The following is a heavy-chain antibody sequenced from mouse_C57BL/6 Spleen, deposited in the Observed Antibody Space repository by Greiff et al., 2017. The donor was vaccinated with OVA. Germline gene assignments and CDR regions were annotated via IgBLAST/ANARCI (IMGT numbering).Heavy chain of an antibody. CDR2: IDPNSGGT. J-gene: IGHJ1*03. CDR1: GYTFTSYW. CDR3: ARSWDGDSVGWYFDV. V-gene: IGHV1-72*01. D-gene: IGHD2-13*01. Sequence: VQLQQPGAELVKPGASVKLSCKASGYTFTSYWMHWVKQRPGRGLEWIGRIDPNSGGTNYNEKLKSKATLTVDKPSSTAYMQLSSLTSEDSAVYYCARSWDGDSVGWYFDVWGTGTTVTVSS.